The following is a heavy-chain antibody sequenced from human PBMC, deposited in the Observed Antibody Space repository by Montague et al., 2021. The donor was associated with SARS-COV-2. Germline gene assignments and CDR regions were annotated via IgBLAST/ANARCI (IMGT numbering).Heavy chain of an antibody. CDR3: VRGGDYTDYGRVDY. J-gene: IGHJ4*02. Sequence: CAISGDSVSSNSATWNWVRQSPSRGLEWLGRTYYRSKWYNDYAVSVRGRVTINPDTSKNQFSLQLSSVTAADTAVYYCVRGGDYTDYGRVDYWGQGTLVIVSS. V-gene: IGHV6-1*01. D-gene: IGHD4-11*01. CDR1: GDSVSSNSAT. CDR2: TYYRSKWYN.